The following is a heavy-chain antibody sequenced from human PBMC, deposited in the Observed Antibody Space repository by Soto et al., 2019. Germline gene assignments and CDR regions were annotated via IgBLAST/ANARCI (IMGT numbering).Heavy chain of an antibody. D-gene: IGHD6-13*01. V-gene: IGHV4-34*01. CDR2: XXXSGST. J-gene: IGHJ6*02. Sequence: SETLSLTCAVYGGSFSGYYWSWVRQPPGKXLEWXGEXXXSGSTNYNPSLKSRVTISVDKSKNQFSLKLSSVTAADTAVYYCARIALLPAAIDDWSWIAAAGKGRYGMDVWGQGTTVTVSS. CDR3: ARIALLPAAIDDWSWIAAAGKGRYGMDV. CDR1: GGSFSGYY.